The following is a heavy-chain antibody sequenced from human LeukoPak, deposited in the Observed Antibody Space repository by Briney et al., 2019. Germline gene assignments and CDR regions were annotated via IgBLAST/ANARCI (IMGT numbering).Heavy chain of an antibody. Sequence: SETLSLTCAVYGGSFSGYYWSWIRQPPGKGLEWIGEINHSGSTNYNPSLKSRVTISVDTSKNQFSLKLSSVTAADTAVYYCARALGSSGDYWGQGTLVTVSS. CDR3: ARALGSSGDY. D-gene: IGHD3-22*01. CDR2: INHSGST. V-gene: IGHV4-34*01. CDR1: GGSFSGYY. J-gene: IGHJ4*02.